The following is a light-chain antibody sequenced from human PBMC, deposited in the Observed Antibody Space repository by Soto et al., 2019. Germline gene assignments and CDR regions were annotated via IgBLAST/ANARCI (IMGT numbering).Light chain of an antibody. CDR3: QQYGTSPLT. CDR1: QSVSSSY. J-gene: IGKJ4*01. V-gene: IGKV3-20*01. Sequence: EIVMTQSPATLSVSPGERATLSCRASQSVSSSYLAWYQQKPGQAPRLLIFGASGRATGIPDRFSGSGSGTDFTLTINRLEPEDFAIYYCQQYGTSPLTFGGGTKVDIK. CDR2: GAS.